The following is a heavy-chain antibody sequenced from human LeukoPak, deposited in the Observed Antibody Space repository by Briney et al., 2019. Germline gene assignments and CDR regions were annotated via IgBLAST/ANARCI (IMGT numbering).Heavy chain of an antibody. D-gene: IGHD6-13*01. CDR1: GESFSGYF. CDR2: IYYSGST. CDR3: ARKGYSISWYSP. V-gene: IGHV4-59*01. Sequence: SETLSLTCAVYGESFSGYFWSWIRQPPGKGLEWIGYIYYSGSTNYNPSLKSRVTISVDTSKNQFSLKLSSVTAADTAVYYCARKGYSISWYSPWGQGTLVTVSS. J-gene: IGHJ5*02.